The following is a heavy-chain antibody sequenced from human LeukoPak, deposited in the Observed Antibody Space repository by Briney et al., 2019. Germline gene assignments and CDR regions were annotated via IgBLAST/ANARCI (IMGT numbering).Heavy chain of an antibody. CDR2: ISGSGGST. CDR3: AKDSHLGLRFLEWLLGGFGY. V-gene: IGHV3-23*01. CDR1: GFTFSSYA. Sequence: GGSLRLSCAASGFTFSSYAMSWVRQAPGKGLEWVSAISGSGGSTYYADSVKGRFTISRDNSKNTLYLQMNSLRAEDTAVYYCAKDSHLGLRFLEWLLGGFGYWGQGTLVTVSS. D-gene: IGHD3-3*01. J-gene: IGHJ4*02.